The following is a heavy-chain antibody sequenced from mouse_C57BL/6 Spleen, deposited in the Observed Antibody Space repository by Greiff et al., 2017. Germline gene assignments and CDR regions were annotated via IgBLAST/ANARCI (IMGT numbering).Heavy chain of an antibody. CDR3: ARSGLLLSWFAY. CDR1: GYTFTSYW. J-gene: IGHJ3*01. Sequence: QVQLQQPGAELVRPGTSVKLSCKASGYTFTSYWMHWVKQRPGQGLEWIGVIDPSDSYTNYNQKFKGKATLTVDTSSSTAYMQLSSLTSEDSAVYYCARSGLLLSWFAYWGQGTLVTVSA. D-gene: IGHD1-1*02. V-gene: IGHV1-59*01. CDR2: IDPSDSYT.